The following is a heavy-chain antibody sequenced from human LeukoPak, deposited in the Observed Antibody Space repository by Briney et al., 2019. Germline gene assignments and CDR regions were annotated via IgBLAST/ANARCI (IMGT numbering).Heavy chain of an antibody. CDR1: GFTFSSYS. D-gene: IGHD5-12*01. CDR3: ARDRGWLRFEFDY. J-gene: IGHJ4*02. CDR2: ISSRGSTI. Sequence: GGSLRLSCAASGFTFSSYSMNWVRQAPGKGLEWVSYISSRGSTIYYADSVKGRFTISRDNAKNSLYLQVNSLRDEDAAVYHCARDRGWLRFEFDYWGQGTLATVSS. V-gene: IGHV3-48*02.